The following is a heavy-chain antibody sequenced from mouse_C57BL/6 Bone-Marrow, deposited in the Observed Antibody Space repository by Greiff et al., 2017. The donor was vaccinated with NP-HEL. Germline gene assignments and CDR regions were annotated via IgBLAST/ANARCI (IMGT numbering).Heavy chain of an antibody. CDR2: ISSGGSYT. CDR1: GFTFSSYG. V-gene: IGHV5-6*02. J-gene: IGHJ1*03. CDR3: ARQIYYGKDRYFDV. Sequence: DVMLVESGGDLVKPGGSLKLSCAASGFTFSSYGMSWVRQTPDKRLEWVATISSGGSYTYYPDSVKGRFTISRDNAKNTLYLQKSSLKSEDTAMYYCARQIYYGKDRYFDVWGTGTTVTVSS. D-gene: IGHD2-1*01.